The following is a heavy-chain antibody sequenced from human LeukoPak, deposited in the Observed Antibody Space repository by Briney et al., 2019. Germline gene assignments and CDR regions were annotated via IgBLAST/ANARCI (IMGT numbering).Heavy chain of an antibody. D-gene: IGHD3-10*01. J-gene: IGHJ6*03. V-gene: IGHV7-4-1*02. CDR1: GYTFTNEA. CDR3: ARRSMVQHMDV. Sequence: ASVKVSCKASGYTFTNEAMKWVRQAPGQGLEYMGWIDTNTGNPTYAHGFTGRFVFSLDTSVSTAYLQISSLKAEDTAVYYCARRSMVQHMDVWGNGTTVTVSS. CDR2: IDTNTGNP.